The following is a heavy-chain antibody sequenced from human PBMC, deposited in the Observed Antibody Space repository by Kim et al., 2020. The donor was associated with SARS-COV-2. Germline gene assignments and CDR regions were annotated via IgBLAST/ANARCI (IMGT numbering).Heavy chain of an antibody. CDR1: GYTFTIYA. CDR3: ARHKDSHDLYWLAP. V-gene: IGHV7-4-1*02. CDR2: INTNNGNT. J-gene: IGHJ5*02. Sequence: SVKVSCKPSGYTFTIYAMHWVRQAPGQRLEWMGWINTNNGNTTYSQGFTGRVVFSLDTSVSTAYMQISSLKSEDTAVYYCARHKDSHDLYWLAPCGQGT. D-gene: IGHD5-18*01.